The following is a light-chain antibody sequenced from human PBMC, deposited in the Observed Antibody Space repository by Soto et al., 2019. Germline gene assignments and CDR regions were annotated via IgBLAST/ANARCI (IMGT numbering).Light chain of an antibody. CDR1: SGHSSYA. V-gene: IGLV4-69*01. J-gene: IGLJ2*01. CDR2: LNSDGRH. Sequence: QLVLTQSPSASASLGASVKLTCTLSSGHSSYAIAWHQQQPEKGPLYSMKLNSDGRHSKGDGIPDRFSGSSSGAERYLTISRLQSEDEADYSCQTLGTRIVVFGGGNKLTVL. CDR3: QTLGTRIVV.